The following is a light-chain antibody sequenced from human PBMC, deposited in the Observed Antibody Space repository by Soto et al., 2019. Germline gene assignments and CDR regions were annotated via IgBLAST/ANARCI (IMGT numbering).Light chain of an antibody. Sequence: DIQLTQLPSSMSASVGDRVTITCRASQGISRWLAWYHQKPGKAPNLLIYSASTLHSGGPSRFSGSGSGTDFTLTISSLQPEDFGTYYCQQANSFPLTFGPGTKVDNK. CDR3: QQANSFPLT. CDR2: SAS. J-gene: IGKJ3*01. V-gene: IGKV1-12*01. CDR1: QGISRW.